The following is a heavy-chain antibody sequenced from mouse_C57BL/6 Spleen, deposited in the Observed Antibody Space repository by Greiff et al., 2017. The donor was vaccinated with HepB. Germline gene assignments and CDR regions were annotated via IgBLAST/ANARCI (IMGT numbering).Heavy chain of an antibody. CDR2: ISSGGDYI. V-gene: IGHV5-9-1*02. CDR1: GFTFSSYA. D-gene: IGHD1-3*01. Sequence: EVQLMESGEGLVKPGGSLKLSCAASGFTFSSYAMSWVRQTPEKRLEWVAYISSGGDYIYYADTVKGRFTISRDNARNTLYLQMSSLKSEDTAMYYCTREGFNSYFDYWGQGTTLTVSS. CDR3: TREGFNSYFDY. J-gene: IGHJ2*01.